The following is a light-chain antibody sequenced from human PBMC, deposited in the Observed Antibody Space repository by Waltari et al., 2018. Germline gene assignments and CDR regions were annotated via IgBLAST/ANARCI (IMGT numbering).Light chain of an antibody. CDR1: SSNIGSNT. J-gene: IGLJ3*02. CDR3: AAWDDSLTGV. Sequence: QSVLTQPPSASGTPGQRVTISCSGSSSNIGSNTVTWYQQIPGTAPKLLIYSNNQRPSWVPDRFAGSKSGTSASLAISGLQSEDEADYYCAAWDDSLTGVFGGGTKLTVL. V-gene: IGLV1-44*01. CDR2: SNN.